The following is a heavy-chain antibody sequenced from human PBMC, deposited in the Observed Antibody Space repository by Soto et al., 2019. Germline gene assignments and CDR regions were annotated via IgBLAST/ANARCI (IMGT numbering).Heavy chain of an antibody. Sequence: QVQLVQSGAEVKKPGASVKVSCKASGYTFTSYDINWVRQATGQGLEWMGWMNPNSGNTGYAQKFQGRVTMTMNTSITTAYMELSSLRSEDTAVHYCARVRLNGHNWFDPWGQGTLVTVSS. CDR1: GYTFTSYD. CDR2: MNPNSGNT. J-gene: IGHJ5*02. CDR3: ARVRLNGHNWFDP. V-gene: IGHV1-8*01. D-gene: IGHD4-17*01.